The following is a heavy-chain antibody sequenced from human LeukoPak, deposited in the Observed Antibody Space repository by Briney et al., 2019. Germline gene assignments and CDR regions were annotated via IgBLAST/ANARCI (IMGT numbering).Heavy chain of an antibody. CDR2: INVYNGNT. CDR1: GYIFTSYG. D-gene: IGHD2-2*02. J-gene: IGHJ6*03. Sequence: ASVKVSCKASGYIFTSYGISWVRQAPGQGLEWMGWINVYNGNTKYAQKLQGRVTMTTDTSTSTAYMELRSLRSDDTAVYYCARGTYCSSTSCYTWSGSHYYYYYMDVWGKGTTVTVSS. V-gene: IGHV1-18*01. CDR3: ARGTYCSSTSCYTWSGSHYYYYYMDV.